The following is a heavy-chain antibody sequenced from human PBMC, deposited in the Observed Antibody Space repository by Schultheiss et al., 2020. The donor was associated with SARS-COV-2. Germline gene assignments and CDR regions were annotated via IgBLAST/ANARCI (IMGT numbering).Heavy chain of an antibody. Sequence: SETLSLTCAVSGGSISSGGYSWSWVRQPPGKGLEWIGYVYYSGSTNYNPSLKSRVTMSVDTSKNQFSLKLSSVTAADTAVYYCARIQQLVTGPRSYYYYGMDVWGQGTTVTVSS. CDR2: VYYSGST. CDR3: ARIQQLVTGPRSYYYYGMDV. CDR1: GGSISSGGYS. J-gene: IGHJ6*02. V-gene: IGHV4-61*08. D-gene: IGHD6-13*01.